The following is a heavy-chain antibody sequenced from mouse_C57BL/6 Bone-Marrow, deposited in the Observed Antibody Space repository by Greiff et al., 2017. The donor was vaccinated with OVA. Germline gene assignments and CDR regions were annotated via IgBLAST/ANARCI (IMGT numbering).Heavy chain of an antibody. CDR2: IYPGDGDT. CDR3: ARGGFYDYTD. Sequence: QVQLQQSGAELVKPGASVKISCKASGYAFSSYWMNWVKQRPGKGLEWIGQIYPGDGDTNYNGKFKGKATLTADTSSNTAYMQLSSLTTEDSAIYYCARGGFYDYTDWGTGTTVTVSS. CDR1: GYAFSSYW. D-gene: IGHD2-4*01. J-gene: IGHJ1*03. V-gene: IGHV1-80*01.